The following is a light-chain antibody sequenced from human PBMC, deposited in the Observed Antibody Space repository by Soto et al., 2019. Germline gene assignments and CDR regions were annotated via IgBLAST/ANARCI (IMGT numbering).Light chain of an antibody. CDR3: VSYTSRTTYV. V-gene: IGLV2-14*03. CDR1: SSDVGGSNF. Sequence: QSALTQPASVSDSPGQSITISCTGTSSDVGGSNFVSWYHQHPGKPTKLIIYDVANRPSGVSNRFSCSKSGSTASLIISMLQTEDADDYYGVSYTSRTTYVFGTGTKLTVL. CDR2: DVA. J-gene: IGLJ1*01.